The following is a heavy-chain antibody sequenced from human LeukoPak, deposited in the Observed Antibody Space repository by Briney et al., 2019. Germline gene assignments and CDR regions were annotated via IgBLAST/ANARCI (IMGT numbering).Heavy chain of an antibody. V-gene: IGHV1-69*05. J-gene: IGHJ4*02. D-gene: IGHD3-10*01. CDR1: GGTFSSYA. Sequence: GASVKVSCKASGGTFSSYAISWVRQAPGQGLDWMGGIIPIFGTANYAQKFQGRVTITTDESTSTAYMELSSLRSEDTAVYYCARDRVAYGFLYWGQGTLVTVSS. CDR2: IIPIFGTA. CDR3: ARDRVAYGFLY.